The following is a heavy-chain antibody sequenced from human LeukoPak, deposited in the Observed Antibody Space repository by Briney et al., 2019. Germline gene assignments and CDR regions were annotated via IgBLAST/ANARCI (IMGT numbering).Heavy chain of an antibody. CDR2: IYYSGST. CDR1: GGSISSSRYY. V-gene: IGHV4-39*01. Sequence: SETLSLTCTVSGGSISSSRYYWGWIRQPPGKGLEWIGNIYYSGSTYYNPSLKSRVTISLDTSKNQFSLKLSSVTAADTTVYYCARRDIAARLNWFDPWGQGTLVTVSS. J-gene: IGHJ5*02. D-gene: IGHD6-6*01. CDR3: ARRDIAARLNWFDP.